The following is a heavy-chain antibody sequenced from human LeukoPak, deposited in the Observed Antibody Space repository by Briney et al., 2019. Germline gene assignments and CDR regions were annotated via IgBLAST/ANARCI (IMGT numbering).Heavy chain of an antibody. Sequence: KTSETLSLTCTVSGDSISRYYWSWIRQPPGKGLEWIAYIYYTGSSKYNPSLKSRVTISVDTSKNQFSLKLSSVTAADTAVYYCASSTPYYYDTSGYPTPGAFDVWGQGTMVTVSS. J-gene: IGHJ3*01. CDR1: GDSISRYY. V-gene: IGHV4-59*08. CDR2: IYYTGSS. D-gene: IGHD3-22*01. CDR3: ASSTPYYYDTSGYPTPGAFDV.